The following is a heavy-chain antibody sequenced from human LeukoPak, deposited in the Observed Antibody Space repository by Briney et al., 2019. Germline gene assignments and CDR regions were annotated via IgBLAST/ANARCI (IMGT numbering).Heavy chain of an antibody. CDR2: INPNSGGT. V-gene: IGHV1-2*02. CDR1: GYTFTGYY. D-gene: IGHD4-17*01. CDR3: AGAVTKVWAFDI. J-gene: IGHJ3*02. Sequence: ASVKVSCKASGYTFTGYYMHWVRQAPGQGLEWMGWINPNSGGTNYAQKFQGRVTMTRDTSISTAYMELSRLRSDDTAVYYCAGAVTKVWAFDIWGQGTMVTVSS.